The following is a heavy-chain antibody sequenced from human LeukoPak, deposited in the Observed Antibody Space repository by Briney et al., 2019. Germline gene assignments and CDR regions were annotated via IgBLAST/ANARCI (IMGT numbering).Heavy chain of an antibody. CDR1: GGSFSGYY. CDR2: ISHSGST. Sequence: SETLSLTCAVYGGSFSGYYWSWIRQPPGKGLEWIGEISHSGSTNYNPSLKSRVTISVDTSKNQFSLKLSSVTAADTAVYYCAREGRGYSGYARYWGQGTLVTVSS. D-gene: IGHD5-12*01. CDR3: AREGRGYSGYARY. J-gene: IGHJ4*02. V-gene: IGHV4-34*01.